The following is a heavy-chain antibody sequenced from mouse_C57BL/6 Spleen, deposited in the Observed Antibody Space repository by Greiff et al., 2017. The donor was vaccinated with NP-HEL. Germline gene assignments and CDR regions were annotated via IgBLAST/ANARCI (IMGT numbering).Heavy chain of an antibody. J-gene: IGHJ3*01. CDR3: ARYYYGSSYIWFAY. Sequence: VQLQQPGAELVKPGASVKLSCKASGYTFTSYWMQWVKQRPGQGLEWIGEIDPSDSYTNYNQKFKGKATLTVDTSSSTAYMQLSSLTSEDSAVYYCARYYYGSSYIWFAYWGQGTLVTVSA. V-gene: IGHV1-50*01. D-gene: IGHD1-1*01. CDR1: GYTFTSYW. CDR2: IDPSDSYT.